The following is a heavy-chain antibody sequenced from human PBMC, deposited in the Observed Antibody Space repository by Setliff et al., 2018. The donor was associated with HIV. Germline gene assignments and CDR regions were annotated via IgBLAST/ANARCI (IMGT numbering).Heavy chain of an antibody. CDR1: GGSFTGYY. CDR2: INHSGSA. D-gene: IGHD3-10*01. J-gene: IGHJ4*02. Sequence: SETLSLTCAVYGGSFTGYYWAWIRQPPGKGLEWIGEINHSGSADYSPSLKSRVTISIDTSKNQFSLKLSSVTAADTAIYYCARGRDYYGSGSYYPLGYWGQGTLVTVSS. CDR3: ARGRDYYGSGSYYPLGY. V-gene: IGHV4-34*01.